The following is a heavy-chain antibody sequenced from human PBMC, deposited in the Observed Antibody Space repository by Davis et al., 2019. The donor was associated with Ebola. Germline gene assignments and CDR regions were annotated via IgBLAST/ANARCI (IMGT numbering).Heavy chain of an antibody. Sequence: SETLSLTCTVSGGPISSYYWSWIRQPPGKGLEWIGYIYYSGSTNYNPSLKSRVTISVDTSKNQFSLKLSSVTAADTAVYYCAAHSSSWYPNYWFDPWGQGTLVTVSS. J-gene: IGHJ5*02. CDR2: IYYSGST. CDR3: AAHSSSWYPNYWFDP. CDR1: GGPISSYY. D-gene: IGHD6-13*01. V-gene: IGHV4-59*01.